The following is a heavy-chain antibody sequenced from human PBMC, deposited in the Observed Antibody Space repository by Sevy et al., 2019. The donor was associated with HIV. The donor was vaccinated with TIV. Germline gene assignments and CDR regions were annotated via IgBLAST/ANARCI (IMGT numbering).Heavy chain of an antibody. Sequence: GGSLRLSCAASGFTFSTHALHWVRQAPGNGLEWVAVISYDGNTKFYADSVKGRFTISRDNSKSTLFLQMSSLRAEDTALYYCARDQSAYNYGPGAYWGQGTLVTVSS. V-gene: IGHV3-30-3*01. J-gene: IGHJ4*01. CDR2: ISYDGNTK. CDR1: GFTFSTHA. CDR3: ARDQSAYNYGPGAY. D-gene: IGHD5-12*01.